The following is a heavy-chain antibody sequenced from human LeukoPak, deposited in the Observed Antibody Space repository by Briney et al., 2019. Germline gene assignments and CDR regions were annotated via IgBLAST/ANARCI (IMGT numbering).Heavy chain of an antibody. V-gene: IGHV3-23*01. CDR2: ISGSGGNT. D-gene: IGHD3-9*01. CDR1: GFTFSSYV. J-gene: IGHJ4*02. CDR3: ARDILTGYYSY. Sequence: PGGSLRLSCAASGFTFSSYVMSWVRQAPGKGLEWVSGISGSGGNTYYADSVRGRFTISGDNSKNTLFLQMNSLRAEDTAVYYCARDILTGYYSYWGQGTLVTVSS.